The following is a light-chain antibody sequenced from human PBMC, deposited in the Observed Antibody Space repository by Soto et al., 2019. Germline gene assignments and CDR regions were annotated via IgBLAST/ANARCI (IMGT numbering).Light chain of an antibody. Sequence: QSVLTQPPSASGTPGQRVTTSCSGSSSNIGSNAANWYRQLPGTAPEPLIYSNNQRPSGVPDRFSGSKSGTSASLAISGLQSEDEAYYYCASWDGSLNGRVFGGGTKLTVL. CDR2: SNN. CDR1: SSNIGSNA. V-gene: IGLV1-44*01. CDR3: ASWDGSLNGRV. J-gene: IGLJ2*01.